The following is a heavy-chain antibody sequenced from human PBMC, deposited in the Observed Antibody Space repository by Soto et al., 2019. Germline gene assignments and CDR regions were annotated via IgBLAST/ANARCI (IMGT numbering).Heavy chain of an antibody. Sequence: SETLSLTCTVSGGSISSCRDYWGWIRQAPGKGLELIGSIYYSGSTYYNPSLKRRVTISVDTSKYQFSLKLSSVTAADTALYYCARRLYYDSSGFEGGGMDVWGQGTTVTVS. J-gene: IGHJ6*02. CDR2: IYYSGST. CDR1: GGSISSCRDY. D-gene: IGHD3-22*01. CDR3: ARRLYYDSSGFEGGGMDV. V-gene: IGHV4-39*01.